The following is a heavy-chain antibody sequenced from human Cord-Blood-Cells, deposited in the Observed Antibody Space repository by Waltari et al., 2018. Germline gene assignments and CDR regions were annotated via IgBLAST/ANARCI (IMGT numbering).Heavy chain of an antibody. CDR2: ISAYNGNT. Sequence: QGLEWMGWISAYNGNTNYAQKLQGRVTMTTDTSTSTAYMELRSLRSDDTAVYYCASGTGIFDYWGQGTLVTISS. V-gene: IGHV1-18*01. D-gene: IGHD7-27*01. J-gene: IGHJ4*02. CDR3: ASGTGIFDY.